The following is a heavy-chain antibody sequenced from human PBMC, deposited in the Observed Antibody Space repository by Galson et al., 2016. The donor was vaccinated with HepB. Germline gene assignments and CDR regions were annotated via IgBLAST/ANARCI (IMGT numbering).Heavy chain of an antibody. CDR2: ISYDGGDK. CDR3: AKLDCGRDCPRDD. D-gene: IGHD2-21*02. Sequence: SLRLSCAASGFTFSRYGMHWVRQAPGKGLAWVAVISYDGGDKHYADSVKGRFTVSRDNSKNTLFLQMNSLRVEDTAVYYCAKLDCGRDCPRDDWGQGTQVTVS. CDR1: GFTFSRYG. J-gene: IGHJ4*02. V-gene: IGHV3-30*19.